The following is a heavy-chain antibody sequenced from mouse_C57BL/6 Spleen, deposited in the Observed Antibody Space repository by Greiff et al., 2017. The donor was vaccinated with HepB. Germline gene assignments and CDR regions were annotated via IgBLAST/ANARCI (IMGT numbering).Heavy chain of an antibody. D-gene: IGHD2-4*01. V-gene: IGHV1-64*01. Sequence: QVQLQQPGAELVKPGASVKLSCKASGYTFTSDWMHWVKQRPGQGLEWIGMIHPNSGSTNYNEKFKSKATLTVDKSSSTAYMQLSSLTSENSAVYYCARWSGDYDEDWYFDVWGTGTTVAVSS. CDR3: ARWSGDYDEDWYFDV. CDR2: IHPNSGST. J-gene: IGHJ1*03. CDR1: GYTFTSDW.